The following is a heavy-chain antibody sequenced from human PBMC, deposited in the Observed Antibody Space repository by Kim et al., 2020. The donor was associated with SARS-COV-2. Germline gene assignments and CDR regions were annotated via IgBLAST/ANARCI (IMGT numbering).Heavy chain of an antibody. V-gene: IGHV4-59*01. CDR3: ARGGYSSWYFVLDY. CDR2: IYYSGST. D-gene: IGHD6-13*01. J-gene: IGHJ4*02. Sequence: SETLSLTCTVSGGSISSYYWSWIRQPPGKGLEWIGYIYYSGSTNYNPSLKSRVTISVDTSKNQFSLKLSSVTAADTAVYYCARGGYSSWYFVLDYWGQGTLVTVSS. CDR1: GGSISSYY.